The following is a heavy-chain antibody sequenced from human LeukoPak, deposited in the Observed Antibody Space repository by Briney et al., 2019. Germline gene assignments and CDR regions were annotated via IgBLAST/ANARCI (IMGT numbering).Heavy chain of an antibody. V-gene: IGHV3-73*01. J-gene: IGHJ6*04. D-gene: IGHD5-12*01. Sequence: GGSLKLSCAASGFTFSGSAMHWVRQASGKGLGWVGRIRSKANRYATAYAASVKGRFTISRDDSKNTAYLQMNSLKTEDTAVYYCTRPGGGSDLDVWGKGTTVTVSS. CDR1: GFTFSGSA. CDR2: IRSKANRYAT. CDR3: TRPGGGSDLDV.